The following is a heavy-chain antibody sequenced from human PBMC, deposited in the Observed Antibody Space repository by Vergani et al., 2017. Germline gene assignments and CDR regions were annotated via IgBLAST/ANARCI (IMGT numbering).Heavy chain of an antibody. Sequence: QVQLQQWGGGLLKPSETLSLTCVVNGGSFTSYHWTWIRQSPGEGLEWVGDIDHTGRPDYNPSLKSRLTMSVDKSRNQFSLTLNSVIATDTAIYFCARVNTETNGHLYYYYYMDVCGQGTAVTVS. CDR3: ARVNTETNGHLYYYYYMDV. CDR2: IDHTGRP. J-gene: IGHJ6*03. D-gene: IGHD4-11*01. V-gene: IGHV4-34*01. CDR1: GGSFTSYH.